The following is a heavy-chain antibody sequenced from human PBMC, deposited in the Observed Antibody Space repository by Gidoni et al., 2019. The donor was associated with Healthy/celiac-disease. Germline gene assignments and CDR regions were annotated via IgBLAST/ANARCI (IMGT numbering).Heavy chain of an antibody. CDR2: IRQDGGDI. Sequence: EVQLVESGGGLVQPGESLRLSCVASGFTFSSYWMNWVRQAPGKGLEWVANIRQDGGDISYVDSVKGRFTISRDNTKNSLYLQMNSLRAEDTAVYYCARDFGYERLVQGGAFDYWGQGTLVAVSS. CDR1: GFTFSSYW. J-gene: IGHJ4*02. CDR3: ARDFGYERLVQGGAFDY. D-gene: IGHD6-19*01. V-gene: IGHV3-7*04.